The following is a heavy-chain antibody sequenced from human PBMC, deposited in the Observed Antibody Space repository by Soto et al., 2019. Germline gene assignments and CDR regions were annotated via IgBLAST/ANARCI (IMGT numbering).Heavy chain of an antibody. J-gene: IGHJ4*02. CDR3: ARGWVVAAKYYFDY. CDR1: GGSFSGYY. CDR2: INHSGST. Sequence: PSETLSLTCAVYGGSFSGYYWSWIRQPPGKGLEWIGEINHSGSTNYNPSLKSRVTISVDTSKNQFSLKLSSVTAADTAVYYCARGWVVAAKYYFDYWGQGTQVTVS. V-gene: IGHV4-34*01. D-gene: IGHD2-15*01.